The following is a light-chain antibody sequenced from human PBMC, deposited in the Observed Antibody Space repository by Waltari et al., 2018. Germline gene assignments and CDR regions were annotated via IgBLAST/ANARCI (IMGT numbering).Light chain of an antibody. J-gene: IGLJ2*01. CDR2: TNS. CDR3: QSFDTNLSVI. CDR1: GSNIGAGYD. V-gene: IGLV1-40*01. Sequence: QSVLTQPPSVSGAPEPGVTISCTEGGSNIGAGYDGHWYQQFPGTAPKLLIFTNSNRPSGVPDRFSGSRSGASASLAITGLQAEDEGYYYCQSFDTNLSVIFGGGTKLTVL.